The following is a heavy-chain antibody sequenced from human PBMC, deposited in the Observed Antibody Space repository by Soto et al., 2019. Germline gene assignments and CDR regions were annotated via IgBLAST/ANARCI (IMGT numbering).Heavy chain of an antibody. CDR1: GFTFSSYG. J-gene: IGHJ6*02. V-gene: IGHV3-30*18. Sequence: GGSLRLSCAASGFTFSSYGMHWVRQAPGKGLEWVAVISYDGSNKYYADSVKGRFTISRDNAKNSLYLQMNSLRAEDTALYYCAKSRRSSSWYETGYYYYYGMDVWGQGTTVTVSS. CDR2: ISYDGSNK. D-gene: IGHD6-13*01. CDR3: AKSRRSSSWYETGYYYYYGMDV.